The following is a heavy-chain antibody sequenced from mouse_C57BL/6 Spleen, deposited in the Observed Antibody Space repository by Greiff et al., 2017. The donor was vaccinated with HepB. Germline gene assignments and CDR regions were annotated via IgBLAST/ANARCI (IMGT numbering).Heavy chain of an antibody. D-gene: IGHD2-1*01. J-gene: IGHJ3*01. CDR2: ISSGSSTI. CDR3: ARDGNYGFAY. Sequence: EVKLKESGGGLVKPGGSLKLSCAASGFTFSDYGMHWVRQAPEKGLEWVAYISSGSSTIYYADTVKGRFTISRDNAKNTLFLQMTSLRSEDTAMYYCARDGNYGFAYWGQGTLVTVSA. CDR1: GFTFSDYG. V-gene: IGHV5-17*01.